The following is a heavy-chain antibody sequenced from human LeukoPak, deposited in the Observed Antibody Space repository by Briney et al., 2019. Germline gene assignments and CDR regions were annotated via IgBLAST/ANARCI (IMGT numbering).Heavy chain of an antibody. CDR1: GFTFSDYY. CDR3: ACSGEFGIVGKRGSEGEYFAW. Sequence: TGGSLRLSCAASGFTFSDYYMSWIRQAPGKVLEWVSAISGSVGSTYYADSGKGRFTISRDNSKNTLYLQWNGLRAEHTAVYYLACSGEFGIVGKRGSEGEYFAWWGQGTLVTV. D-gene: IGHD3-22*01. CDR2: ISGSVGST. V-gene: IGHV3-23*01. J-gene: IGHJ4*02.